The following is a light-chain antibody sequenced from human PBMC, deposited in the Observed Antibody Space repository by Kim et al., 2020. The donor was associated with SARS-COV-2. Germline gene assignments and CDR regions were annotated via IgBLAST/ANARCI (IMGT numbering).Light chain of an antibody. J-gene: IGLJ2*01. CDR1: SSNIGSNS. CDR2: RNN. Sequence: GQRVTISCSGSSSNIGSNSVNWYQQLPGSAPTFLIYRNNQRPSGVPDRFSGSKSGTSVSLAISGLRSEDEADYYCAAWDDSLSGVVFGGGTQLTVL. V-gene: IGLV1-47*01. CDR3: AAWDDSLSGVV.